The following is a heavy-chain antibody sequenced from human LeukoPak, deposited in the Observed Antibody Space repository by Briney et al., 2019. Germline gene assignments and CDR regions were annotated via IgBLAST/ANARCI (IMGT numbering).Heavy chain of an antibody. J-gene: IGHJ6*03. Sequence: ASVKVSCKASGYTFTSYYMHWVRQAPGQGLEWMGIINPSGGSTSYAQKFQGRVTMTRDTSTSTVYMELSSLRSEDTAVYYCTSGVGAIGRVGYYYMDVWGKGTTVTVSS. CDR2: INPSGGST. CDR1: GYTFTSYY. V-gene: IGHV1-46*01. CDR3: TSGVGAIGRVGYYYMDV. D-gene: IGHD1-26*01.